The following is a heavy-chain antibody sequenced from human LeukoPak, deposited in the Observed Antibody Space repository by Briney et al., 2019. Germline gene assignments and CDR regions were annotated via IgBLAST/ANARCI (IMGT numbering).Heavy chain of an antibody. CDR1: GFSVTRNY. CDR2: MYSGGGT. D-gene: IGHD5-18*01. CDR3: ARDAVDTANAV. Sequence: PGGSLRLSCAASGFSVTRNYVSWVRQAPGKGLEWVSLMYSGGGTSYADSVKGRFTISRDNAKNTLYLQMNSLRAEDTAVYYCARDAVDTANAVWGQGTTVTVSS. J-gene: IGHJ6*02. V-gene: IGHV3-53*01.